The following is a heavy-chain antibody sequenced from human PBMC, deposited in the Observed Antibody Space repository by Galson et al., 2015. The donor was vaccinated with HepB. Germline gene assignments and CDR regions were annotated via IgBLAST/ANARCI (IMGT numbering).Heavy chain of an antibody. J-gene: IGHJ3*02. D-gene: IGHD3-22*01. CDR3: TTDGGGDYYDSSGYPYDAFDI. CDR1: GFTFSNAW. Sequence: SLRLSCAASGFTFSNAWMSWVRQAPGKGLEWVGRIKSKTDGGTTDYAAPVKGRFTISRDDSKNTLYLQMNSLKTEDTAVYYCTTDGGGDYYDSSGYPYDAFDIWGQGTMVTVSS. V-gene: IGHV3-15*01. CDR2: IKSKTDGGTT.